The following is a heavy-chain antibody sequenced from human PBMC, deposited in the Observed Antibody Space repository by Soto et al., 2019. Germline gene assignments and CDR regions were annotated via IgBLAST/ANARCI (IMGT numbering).Heavy chain of an antibody. CDR3: ARPHYDFWSGYYTAYYYMDV. Sequence: SETLSLTCTVSGGSISSSSYYWGWIRQPPGKGLEWIGSIYYSGSTYYNPSLKSRVTISVDTSKNQFSLKLSSVTAADTVVYYCARPHYDFWSGYYTAYYYMDVWGKGTTVTVSS. J-gene: IGHJ6*03. V-gene: IGHV4-39*01. CDR2: IYYSGST. D-gene: IGHD3-3*01. CDR1: GGSISSSSYY.